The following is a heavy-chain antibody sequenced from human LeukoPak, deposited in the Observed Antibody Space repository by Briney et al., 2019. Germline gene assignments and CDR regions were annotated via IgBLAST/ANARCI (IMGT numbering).Heavy chain of an antibody. J-gene: IGHJ4*02. CDR3: ARSGRNLGADY. V-gene: IGHV4-59*01. CDR1: GGSISSYY. CDR2: IYYSGST. D-gene: IGHD4-23*01. Sequence: SETLSLTCTVFGGSISSYYWSWVRQPPGKGLEWIGYIYYSGSTSYNPSLKSRVTMSVDTSKDQFSLKLSSVTAADTAMYYCARSGRNLGADYWGQGTLVTVSS.